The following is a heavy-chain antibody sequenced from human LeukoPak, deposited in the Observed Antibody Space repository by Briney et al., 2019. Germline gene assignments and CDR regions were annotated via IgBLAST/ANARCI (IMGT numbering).Heavy chain of an antibody. V-gene: IGHV3-23*01. CDR3: AKGSRVTVVSHFGF. CDR2: LSSSGANT. J-gene: IGHJ4*02. Sequence: GGSLRLSCTASGFTFNSYAMNWVRQAPGKGLEWVSGLSSSGANTFYADSVKGRFTISRDNSQNMAYLQMNSLRAEDTAVYYCAKGSRVTVVSHFGFWGQGALVSVSS. D-gene: IGHD4-23*01. CDR1: GFTFNSYA.